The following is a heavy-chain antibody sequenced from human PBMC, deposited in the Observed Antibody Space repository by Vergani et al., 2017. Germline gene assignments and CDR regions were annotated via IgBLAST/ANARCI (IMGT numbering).Heavy chain of an antibody. J-gene: IGHJ5*02. CDR2: IYTSGST. CDR1: GGSISSYN. V-gene: IGHV4-4*07. D-gene: IGHD1-26*01. Sequence: QVQLQESGPGLVKPSETLSLTCTVSGGSISSYNWSWIRQPAGKGLEWMGRIYTSGSTNYNPSLKSRVTMSVDTSKNQFSLKLSSVTAADPAVYYCARDPEWELGEYWFDPWGQGTLVTVSS. CDR3: ARDPEWELGEYWFDP.